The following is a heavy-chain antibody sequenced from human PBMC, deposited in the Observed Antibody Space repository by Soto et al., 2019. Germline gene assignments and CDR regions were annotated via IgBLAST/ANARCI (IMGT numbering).Heavy chain of an antibody. CDR1: GYTFTSYA. D-gene: IGHD2-8*01. V-gene: IGHV1-3*01. CDR2: INAGNGNT. Sequence: ASVKVSCKASGYTFTSYAMHWVRQAPGQRLEWMGWINAGNGNTKYSQKFQGRVTITRDTSASTAYMELSSLRSEDTAVYYCARSLMVYAKPLPPYGIDVRGQGTTVTASS. CDR3: ARSLMVYAKPLPPYGIDV. J-gene: IGHJ6*02.